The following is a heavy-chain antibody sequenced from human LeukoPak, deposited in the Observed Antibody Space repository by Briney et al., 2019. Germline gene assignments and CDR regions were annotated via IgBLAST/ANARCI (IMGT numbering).Heavy chain of an antibody. CDR2: KWYDGSNK. V-gene: IGHV3-33*01. CDR1: GFTFSSYG. D-gene: IGHD3-10*01. CDR3: ARGWFGELFDY. Sequence: GGSLRLSCAASGFTFSSYGMHWVRQAPGKGLEWVAVKWYDGSNKYYADSVKGRFTISGDNSKYTLYLQMNSLRAEDTAVYYCARGWFGELFDYWGQGTLVTVSS. J-gene: IGHJ4*02.